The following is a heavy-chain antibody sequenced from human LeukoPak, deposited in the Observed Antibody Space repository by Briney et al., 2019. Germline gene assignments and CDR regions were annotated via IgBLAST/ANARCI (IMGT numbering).Heavy chain of an antibody. J-gene: IGHJ3*02. CDR2: INHSGST. Sequence: APETLSLTCAVYGGSFSGYYWSWIRQPPGKGLEWIGEINHSGSTNYNPSLKSRVTISVDTSKNQFSLKLSSVTAADTAVYYCARRRSYHDAFDIWGQGTMVTVSS. CDR3: ARRRSYHDAFDI. CDR1: GGSFSGYY. D-gene: IGHD1-26*01. V-gene: IGHV4-34*01.